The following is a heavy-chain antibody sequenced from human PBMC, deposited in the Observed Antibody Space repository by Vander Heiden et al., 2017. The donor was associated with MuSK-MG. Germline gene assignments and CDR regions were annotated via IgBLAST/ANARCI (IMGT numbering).Heavy chain of an antibody. CDR1: GGSVSDYY. V-gene: IGHV4-4*07. Sequence: QVQLQESGPGLLRPSETLSLPCTVSGGSVSDYYWSWIRQPAGKGLEWIWRIERAHTSGSTSGSTNYNPSLRGRVTMSVDTSKNQFSLNLSSVTAADTAVYYCARDLRWFDPWCQGTLVTVSS. CDR2: IERAHTSGSTSGST. CDR3: ARDLRWFDP. J-gene: IGHJ5*02.